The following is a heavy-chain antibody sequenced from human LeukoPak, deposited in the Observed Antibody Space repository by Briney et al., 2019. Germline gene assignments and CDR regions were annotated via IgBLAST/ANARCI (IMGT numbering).Heavy chain of an antibody. CDR2: IYNDGSST. CDR1: GFTFSNYW. Sequence: HPGGSLRLSCAASGFTFSNYWMHWVRQAPGKGLAWVSRIYNDGSSTSYADSVKGRFTISRDNAKSTLYLQMNSLRAEDTAVYYCARVRGGSGSSYAADAFDIWGQGTMVTVSS. CDR3: ARVRGGSGSSYAADAFDI. J-gene: IGHJ3*02. D-gene: IGHD1-26*01. V-gene: IGHV3-74*01.